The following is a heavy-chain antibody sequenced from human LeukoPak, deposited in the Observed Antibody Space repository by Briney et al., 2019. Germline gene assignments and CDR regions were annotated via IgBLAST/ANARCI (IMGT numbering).Heavy chain of an antibody. Sequence: GGSLRLSCAASGFTFSSYAMSWVRQAPGKGLEWVSASSGSGGSTYYADSVKGRFTLSRDNSKNTLYLQMNSLSAEESAVYDCAKLRLEDAFDIWGQGTMVTVSS. CDR2: SSGSGGST. CDR1: GFTFSSYA. D-gene: IGHD4-17*01. J-gene: IGHJ3*02. CDR3: AKLRLEDAFDI. V-gene: IGHV3-23*01.